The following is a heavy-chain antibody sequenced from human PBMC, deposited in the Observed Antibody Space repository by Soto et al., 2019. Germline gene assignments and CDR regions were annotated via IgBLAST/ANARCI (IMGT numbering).Heavy chain of an antibody. Sequence: SETLSLTCAVSGGSISSGGYSWSWIRQPPGKGLEWIGYIYHSGSTYYNPSLKSRVTISVDRSKNQFSLKLSSVTAADTAVYYCARDLGSYFDYWGQATLVNVSS. V-gene: IGHV4-30-2*01. CDR1: GGSISSGGYS. CDR2: IYHSGST. J-gene: IGHJ4*02. D-gene: IGHD3-10*01. CDR3: ARDLGSYFDY.